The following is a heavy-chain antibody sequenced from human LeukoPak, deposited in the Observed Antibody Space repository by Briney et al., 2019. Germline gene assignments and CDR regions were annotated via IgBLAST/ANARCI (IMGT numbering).Heavy chain of an antibody. CDR1: GFTFSSSR. D-gene: IGHD6-19*01. Sequence: GVSLRLSCSASGFTFSSSRRHWVPQAPGKGLEWVALIWYDGSNKYYADSVKGRFTISRDNSKHTLYLQMNRLKAPYTSIYECAKDIRVGGLGGNAHWGQGTLVTVSS. CDR3: AKDIRVGGLGGNAH. CDR2: IWYDGSNK. J-gene: IGHJ4*02. V-gene: IGHV3-33*06.